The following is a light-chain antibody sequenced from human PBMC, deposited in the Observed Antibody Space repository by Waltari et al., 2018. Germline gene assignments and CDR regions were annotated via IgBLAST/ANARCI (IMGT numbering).Light chain of an antibody. CDR2: EIN. V-gene: IGLV2-23*02. J-gene: IGLJ3*02. CDR1: SSDVGTYKF. Sequence: QSALTQPASVSGSPGQSIPISCTGSSSDVGTYKFVSWYQQHPGNAPNLMIYEINQRPSGISNRFSGSKFGNTAVLTISGLQTDDEADYYCCSYVTGDTWVFGGGTRVAVL. CDR3: CSYVTGDTWV.